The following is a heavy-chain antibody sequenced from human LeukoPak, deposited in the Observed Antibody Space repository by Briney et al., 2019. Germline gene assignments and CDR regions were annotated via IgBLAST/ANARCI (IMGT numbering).Heavy chain of an antibody. Sequence: ASVKVSCKASGGTFSSYAISWVRQAPGQGLEWRGGIIPIFGTANYAQKFQGRVTITADESTSTAYMERSSLRSEDTDVYYCERDGTVTTKPLDYWGQGTLVTVSS. CDR2: IIPIFGTA. V-gene: IGHV1-69*13. D-gene: IGHD4-11*01. J-gene: IGHJ4*02. CDR3: ERDGTVTTKPLDY. CDR1: GGTFSSYA.